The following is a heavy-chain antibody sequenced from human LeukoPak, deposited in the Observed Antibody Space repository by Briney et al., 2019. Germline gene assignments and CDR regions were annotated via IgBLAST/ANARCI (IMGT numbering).Heavy chain of an antibody. CDR1: GFTFINYA. CDR3: ARGLLFLRSAMDV. D-gene: IGHD2/OR15-2a*01. J-gene: IGHJ6*02. V-gene: IGHV3-23*01. CDR2: ISGSGDTT. Sequence: GGSLRLSCAASGFTFINYAMSWVRQAPGKGLEWVSGISGSGDTTYYADSVKGRFTISTDNSQNTLYFRMNSLRAEDTAVYYCARGLLFLRSAMDVWGQGTTVIVSS.